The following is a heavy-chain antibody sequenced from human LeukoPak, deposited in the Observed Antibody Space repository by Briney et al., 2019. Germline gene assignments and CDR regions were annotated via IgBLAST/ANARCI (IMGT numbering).Heavy chain of an antibody. CDR2: ISYDGSNK. Sequence: PGGSLRLSCAGSGFTFSDFWMTWVRQTPGKGLEWVAVISYDGSNKYYADSVKGRFTTSRDNSKNTLYLQMNSLRAEDTAVYYCASWKYYYDSSGYTDPGYWGQGTLVTVSS. V-gene: IGHV3-30-3*01. CDR3: ASWKYYYDSSGYTDPGY. D-gene: IGHD3-22*01. CDR1: GFTFSDFW. J-gene: IGHJ4*02.